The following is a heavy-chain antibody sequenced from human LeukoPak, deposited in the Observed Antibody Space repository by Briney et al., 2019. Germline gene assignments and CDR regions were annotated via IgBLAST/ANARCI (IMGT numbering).Heavy chain of an antibody. D-gene: IGHD3-10*01. CDR3: ARGYGSGSCYRYYFDY. CDR1: GGTFSSYA. V-gene: IGHV1-69*13. CDR2: IIPIFGTA. Sequence: SVKVSCKASGGTFSSYAISWVRQAPGQGLEWMGGIIPIFGTANYAQKFQGRVTITADESTSTAYMELSSLRSEDTAVYYCARGYGSGSCYRYYFDYWGQGTLVTVSS. J-gene: IGHJ4*02.